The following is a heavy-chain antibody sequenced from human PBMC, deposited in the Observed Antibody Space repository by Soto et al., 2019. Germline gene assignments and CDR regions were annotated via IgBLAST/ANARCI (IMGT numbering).Heavy chain of an antibody. D-gene: IGHD4-17*01. Sequence: QVQLVQSGAEVKKPGASVKVSCKASGYTFTSYDINWLRQATGQALEWMGWMNPNSGNTGYAQKFQGRVTMTRNTSISTDYMELSSLRSEDTAVYYCARGSNYYGDYRDPFDYWGQGTLVTV. J-gene: IGHJ4*02. V-gene: IGHV1-8*01. CDR1: GYTFTSYD. CDR3: ARGSNYYGDYRDPFDY. CDR2: MNPNSGNT.